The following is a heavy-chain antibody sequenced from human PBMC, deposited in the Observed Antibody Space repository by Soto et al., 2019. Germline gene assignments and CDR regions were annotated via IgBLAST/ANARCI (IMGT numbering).Heavy chain of an antibody. Sequence: QVQLVQSGGEVKKPGASVKVSCKTSGYSFTTYGISWVRQAPGQGLEWMGWISGYNGNTHYAQKFQGRVSMTTDTSXXTAHMELRSLRSDDTAVYYCAREGPAPYYYYGMDVWGQGTTVTVSS. V-gene: IGHV1-18*01. CDR3: AREGPAPYYYYGMDV. CDR2: ISGYNGNT. CDR1: GYSFTTYG. J-gene: IGHJ6*02.